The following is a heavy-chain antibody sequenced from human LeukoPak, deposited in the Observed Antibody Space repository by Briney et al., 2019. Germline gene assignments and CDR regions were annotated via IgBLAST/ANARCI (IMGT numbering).Heavy chain of an antibody. J-gene: IGHJ4*02. V-gene: IGHV3-23*01. Sequence: GGSLRLSCAASGFTFSSYAMSWVPQAPGKGLEWVSAISGSGGSTYYADSVKGRFTISRDNSKNTLYLQMNSLRAEDTAVYYCAKDPNGSGSYSPYYFDYWGQGTLVTVSS. CDR3: AKDPNGSGSYSPYYFDY. CDR2: ISGSGGST. D-gene: IGHD3-10*01. CDR1: GFTFSSYA.